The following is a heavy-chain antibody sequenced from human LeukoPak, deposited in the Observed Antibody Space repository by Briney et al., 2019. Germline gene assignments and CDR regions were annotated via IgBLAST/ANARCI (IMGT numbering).Heavy chain of an antibody. CDR2: IYHSGST. CDR3: ARERRGITGTSPGYYMDV. Sequence: SETLSLTCAVSGYSITSDYYWGWIRQPPGKGLEWIGRIYHSGSTYYRPSLRSRVTISVDTSQSQFSLKLSSVTAADTAVYYCARERRGITGTSPGYYMDVWGKGTTVTVSS. D-gene: IGHD1-7*01. CDR1: GYSITSDYY. V-gene: IGHV4-38-2*02. J-gene: IGHJ6*03.